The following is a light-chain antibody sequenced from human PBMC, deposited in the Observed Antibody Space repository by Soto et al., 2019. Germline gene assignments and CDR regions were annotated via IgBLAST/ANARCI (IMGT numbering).Light chain of an antibody. J-gene: IGKJ1*01. CDR2: AAS. Sequence: DIQMTQSPSSLSAAVGDRVTITCRASKSISSYLNWYHQKPGKAPQLLIYAASSLQSGVPSRFSGGGYGTAVPLTISSLQPEDFATYYCQQSYSTPFVTFGQGTKVEIK. CDR3: QQSYSTPFVT. V-gene: IGKV1-39*01. CDR1: KSISSY.